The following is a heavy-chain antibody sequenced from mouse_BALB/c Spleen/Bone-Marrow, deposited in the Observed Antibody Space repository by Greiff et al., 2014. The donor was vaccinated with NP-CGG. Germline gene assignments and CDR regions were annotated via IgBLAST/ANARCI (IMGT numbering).Heavy chain of an antibody. J-gene: IGHJ4*01. CDR1: GYTFTSYW. CDR2: IDPSDSYT. CDR3: TREITTSYAMDY. D-gene: IGHD2-4*01. V-gene: IGHV1S127*01. Sequence: VKLVESGAELVKPGASVKMSCKASGYTFTSYWMHWVKQRPGQGLEWIGVIDPSDSYTSYNQKFKGKATLTVDTSSSTAYMQLSSLTSEDSAVYYCTREITTSYAMDYWGQGTSVTVSS.